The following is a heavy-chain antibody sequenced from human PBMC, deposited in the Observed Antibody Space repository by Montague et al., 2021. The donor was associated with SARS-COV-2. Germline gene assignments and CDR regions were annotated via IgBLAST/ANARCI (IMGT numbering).Heavy chain of an antibody. CDR2: N. D-gene: IGHD3-10*01. J-gene: IGHJ4*02. CDR3: AREGVGDFLVSFDS. V-gene: IGHV6-1*01. Sequence: NDYAVSVKGRIAINPDTTKNQFSLQLNSVTPEDTAVYYCAREGVGDFLVSFDSWGQGTLVTVSS.